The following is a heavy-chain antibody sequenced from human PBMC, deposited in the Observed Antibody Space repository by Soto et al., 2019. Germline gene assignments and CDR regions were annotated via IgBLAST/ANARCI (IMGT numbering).Heavy chain of an antibody. J-gene: IGHJ3*02. CDR3: TTGDTIFGVVRHDAFDI. CDR2: IKSKTDGGTT. Sequence: GGSLRLSCAASGFTFSNAWMSWVRQAPGKGLEWVGHIKSKTDGGTTDYAAPVKGRFTISRDDSKNTLYLQMNSLKTEDTAVYYCTTGDTIFGVVRHDAFDIWGQGTMVTVSS. V-gene: IGHV3-15*01. D-gene: IGHD3-3*01. CDR1: GFTFSNAW.